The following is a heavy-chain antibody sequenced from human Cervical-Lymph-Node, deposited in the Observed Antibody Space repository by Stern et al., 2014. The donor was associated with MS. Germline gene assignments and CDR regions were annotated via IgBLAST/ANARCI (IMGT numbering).Heavy chain of an antibody. Sequence: QVQLVQSGAEVKKPGASVKVSCMASGYSFNSYFINWVRQATGQGLEWMGIINPSAGNTNYAQKFQGRVVMTSDTSTGTVYMELSSLRSEDTAVYYCARDEGADYWGQGTLVTVSS. V-gene: IGHV1-46*02. CDR2: INPSAGNT. CDR3: ARDEGADY. J-gene: IGHJ4*02. CDR1: GYSFNSYF.